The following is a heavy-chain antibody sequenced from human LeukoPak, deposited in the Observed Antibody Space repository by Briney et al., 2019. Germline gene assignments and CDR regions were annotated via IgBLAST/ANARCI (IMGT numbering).Heavy chain of an antibody. Sequence: SETLSLTCAVSGGSISSSNWWSWVRQPPGKGLEWIGEIYHSGSTNYNPSLKSRVTISVDKSKNQFSLKLSSVTAADTAVYYCARGDSSSWYQWFDPWGQGTLVTVSS. D-gene: IGHD6-13*01. CDR1: GGSISSSNW. J-gene: IGHJ5*02. CDR3: ARGDSSSWYQWFDP. CDR2: IYHSGST. V-gene: IGHV4-4*02.